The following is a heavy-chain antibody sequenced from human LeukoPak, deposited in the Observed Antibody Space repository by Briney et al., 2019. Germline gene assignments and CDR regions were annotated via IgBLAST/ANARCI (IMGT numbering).Heavy chain of an antibody. CDR3: AREYYDFWSGYCH. D-gene: IGHD3-3*01. V-gene: IGHV1-2*02. CDR2: INPNSGGT. Sequence: ASVKVSCKASGYTFTGYYMHWVRQAPGQGLEWMGWINPNSGGTNYAQKFQGRVTMTRDTSISTAYMELSRLRSDDTAVYYCAREYYDFWSGYCHWGQGTLVTVSS. J-gene: IGHJ4*02. CDR1: GYTFTGYY.